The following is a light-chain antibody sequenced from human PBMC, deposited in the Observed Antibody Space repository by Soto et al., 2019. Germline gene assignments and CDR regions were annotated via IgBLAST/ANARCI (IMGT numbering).Light chain of an antibody. V-gene: IGLV2-14*03. Sequence: QSVLTQPASVSGSPGQSITISCTGARSDVGAYNYVSWYQQHPGQAPKLIIYDVSNRPSGVSNRFSGSKSGNTASLTISGLQAEDEADYYCCSYTSTIKAVFGGGTKLTVL. CDR1: RSDVGAYNY. CDR2: DVS. J-gene: IGLJ2*01. CDR3: CSYTSTIKAV.